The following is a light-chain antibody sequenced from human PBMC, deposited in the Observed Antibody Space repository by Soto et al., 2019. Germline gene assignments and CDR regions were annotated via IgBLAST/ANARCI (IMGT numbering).Light chain of an antibody. CDR2: ATS. V-gene: IGKV1-39*01. Sequence: DIQMTQSPSSLSASVGDRVNITCRASQTASSYLNWYQQKPGTVPKLLIYATSNLQSGVPSRFSGRGFGTDFTLTISSLQPEDFATYYCQQSFTTPSFGQGTRLEI. CDR1: QTASSY. CDR3: QQSFTTPS. J-gene: IGKJ5*01.